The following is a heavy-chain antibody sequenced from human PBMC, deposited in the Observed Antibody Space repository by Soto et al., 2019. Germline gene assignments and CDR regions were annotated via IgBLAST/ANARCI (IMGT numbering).Heavy chain of an antibody. V-gene: IGHV4-61*01. D-gene: IGHD2-15*01. CDR2: IYYSGST. CDR3: ARVVVDIVVVVAATGAWGMDV. Sequence: KPSETLSLTCTVSGGSVSSGSYYWSWIRQPPGKGLEWIGYIYYSGSTNYNPSLKSRVTISVDTPKNQFSLELSSVTAADTAVYYCARVVVDIVVVVAATGAWGMDVWGQGTTVTVSS. J-gene: IGHJ6*02. CDR1: GGSVSSGSYY.